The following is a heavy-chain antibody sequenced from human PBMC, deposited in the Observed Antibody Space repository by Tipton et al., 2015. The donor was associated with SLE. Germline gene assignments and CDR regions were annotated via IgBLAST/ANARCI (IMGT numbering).Heavy chain of an antibody. CDR3: TTERAYSSSWYISYYYGMDV. CDR2: IKSKTDGGTT. V-gene: IGHV3-15*01. J-gene: IGHJ6*02. D-gene: IGHD6-13*01. Sequence: TLSLTCAASGFTFSNAWMSWVRQAPGKGLEWVGRIKSKTDGGTTDYAAPVKGRFTISRDDSKNTLYLQMNSLKTEDTAVYYCTTERAYSSSWYISYYYGMDVWGQGTTVTVSS. CDR1: GFTFSNAW.